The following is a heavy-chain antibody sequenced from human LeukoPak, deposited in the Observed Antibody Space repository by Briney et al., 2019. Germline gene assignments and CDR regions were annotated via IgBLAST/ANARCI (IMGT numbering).Heavy chain of an antibody. Sequence: PSETLSLTCTVSGGSISSSSYYWGWIRQPPGKGLEWIGSIYYSGSTYYNPSLKSRVTISVDTSKNQFSLKLSSVTAADTAVYYCARGPGYYDSSGYSVYYFDYWGQGTLVTVSS. V-gene: IGHV4-39*01. CDR2: IYYSGST. J-gene: IGHJ4*02. D-gene: IGHD3-22*01. CDR3: ARGPGYYDSSGYSVYYFDY. CDR1: GGSISSSSYY.